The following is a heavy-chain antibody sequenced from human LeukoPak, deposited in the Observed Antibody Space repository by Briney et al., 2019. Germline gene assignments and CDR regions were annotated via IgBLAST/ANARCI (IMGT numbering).Heavy chain of an antibody. Sequence: GGSLRLSCAASGFTFSSYWMSWVRQAPGKGLEWVASIKQDGSEKYCVDSVKGRFTISRDNANNSLYLQMNSLRADDTAAYYCARDIGLRKAAPPGWFDPWGQGALVTVSS. D-gene: IGHD6-6*01. CDR3: ARDIGLRKAAPPGWFDP. CDR2: IKQDGSEK. V-gene: IGHV3-7*01. J-gene: IGHJ5*02. CDR1: GFTFSSYW.